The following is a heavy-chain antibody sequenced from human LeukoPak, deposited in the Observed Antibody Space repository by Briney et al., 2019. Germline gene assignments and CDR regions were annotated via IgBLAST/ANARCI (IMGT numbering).Heavy chain of an antibody. CDR2: IWYDGSNK. CDR3: TIDDQYSSWN. Sequence: GGSLRLSCAAPGIPFSSFGMHWLRQAPGKGLEWVAFIWYDGSNKYYADSVKGRFTISRDNSKNTRYLQMNSLRAEDTAVYYCTIDDQYSSWNWGQGTLVTVSS. CDR1: GIPFSSFG. V-gene: IGHV3-30*02. J-gene: IGHJ4*02. D-gene: IGHD5-18*01.